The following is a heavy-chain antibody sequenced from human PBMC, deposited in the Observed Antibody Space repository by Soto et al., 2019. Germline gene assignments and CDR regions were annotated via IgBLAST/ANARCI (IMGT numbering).Heavy chain of an antibody. V-gene: IGHV1-3*01. CDR2: INAGNGNT. CDR3: ARSGYDFWSGYYDY. J-gene: IGHJ4*02. CDR1: GYTCTSYA. D-gene: IGHD3-3*01. Sequence: ASVKVSCKASGYTCTSYAMHWVLQAPGQRLEWMGWINAGNGNTKYSQKFQGRVTITRDTSASTAYMELSSLRSEDTAVYYCARSGYDFWSGYYDYWGQGTLVTVSS.